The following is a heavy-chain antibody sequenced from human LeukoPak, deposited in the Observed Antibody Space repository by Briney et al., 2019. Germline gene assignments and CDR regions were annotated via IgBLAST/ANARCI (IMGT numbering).Heavy chain of an antibody. CDR2: IYTSGST. CDR3: ARSGSYGVWYFDL. D-gene: IGHD4-17*01. Sequence: PSETLSLTCTVSGGSISSGSYYWSWIRQPAGKGLEWIGRIYTSGSTNYNPSLKSRVTISVDTSKNQFSLKLSSVTAADTAVYYCARSGSYGVWYFDLWGRGTLVTVSS. CDR1: GGSISSGSYY. J-gene: IGHJ2*01. V-gene: IGHV4-61*02.